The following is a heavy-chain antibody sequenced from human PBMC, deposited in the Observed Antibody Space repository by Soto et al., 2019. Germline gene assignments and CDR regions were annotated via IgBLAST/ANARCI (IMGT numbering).Heavy chain of an antibody. D-gene: IGHD6-19*01. CDR3: ASPKQWLGTYFDY. CDR2: MNPNSGNT. Sequence: ASVKVSCKASGYTFTSYDINWVRQATGQGLEWMGWMNPNSGNTGYARKFQGRVTMTRNTSTSTAYMELSSLRSEDTAVYYCASPKQWLGTYFDYWGQGTLVTVSS. V-gene: IGHV1-8*01. CDR1: GYTFTSYD. J-gene: IGHJ4*02.